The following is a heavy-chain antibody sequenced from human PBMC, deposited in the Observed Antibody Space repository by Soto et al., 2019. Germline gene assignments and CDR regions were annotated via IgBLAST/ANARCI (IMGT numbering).Heavy chain of an antibody. CDR2: IIDNGGST. D-gene: IGHD2-2*01. J-gene: IGHJ4*02. CDR1: GFSFSGYA. Sequence: GGSLRVSCAASGFSFSGYAMTWVRQAPWKGLEWVSTIIDNGGSTYYADSVKGRFTISRDDSKKTLYLQMNSLRAEDTAVYHCAKGLVPAAKTSLNDYCGQRTLVTVSS. CDR3: AKGLVPAAKTSLNDY. V-gene: IGHV3-23*01.